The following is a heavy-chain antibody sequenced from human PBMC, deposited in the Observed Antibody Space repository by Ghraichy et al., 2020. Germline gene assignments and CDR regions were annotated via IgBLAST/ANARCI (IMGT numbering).Heavy chain of an antibody. D-gene: IGHD2-21*02. V-gene: IGHV3-11*01. CDR1: GFTFSDYY. CDR3: ARWGPDTNNKNWYSY. Sequence: GGSLRLSCAASGFTFSDYYMSWIRQAPGKGLDWLSYISGSGITPYYADSVKGRFTISRDNAKNSLYLQMNSLRAEDTAVYYCARWGPDTNNKNWYSYWGQGIRVTVSS. CDR2: ISGSGITP. J-gene: IGHJ4*02.